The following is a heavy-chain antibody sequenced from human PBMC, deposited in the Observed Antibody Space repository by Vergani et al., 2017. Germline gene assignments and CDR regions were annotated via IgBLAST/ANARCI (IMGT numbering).Heavy chain of an antibody. V-gene: IGHV4-59*01. Sequence: QVQLQESDPGLVKPSETLSLTCTVSGGSISSYYWSWIRQPPGKGLEWIGYIYYSGSTNYNPSLKSRVTISVDTSKNQFSLKLSSVTAADTAVYYCARDRGWTGYYYYGMDVWGQGTTVTVSS. D-gene: IGHD3/OR15-3a*01. CDR1: GGSISSYY. CDR2: IYYSGST. CDR3: ARDRGWTGYYYYGMDV. J-gene: IGHJ6*02.